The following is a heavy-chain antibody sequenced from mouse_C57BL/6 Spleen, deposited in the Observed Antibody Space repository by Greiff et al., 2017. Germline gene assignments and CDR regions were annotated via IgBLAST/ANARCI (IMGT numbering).Heavy chain of an antibody. Sequence: EVKLMESGGDLVKPGGSLKLSCAASGFTFSSYGMSWVRQTPDKRLEWVATISSGGSYTYYPDSVKGRFTISRDNAKNTLYLQMSSLKSEDTAMYYCARHGVVAEGWYFDVWGTGTTVTVSS. D-gene: IGHD1-1*01. CDR2: ISSGGSYT. V-gene: IGHV5-6*01. CDR3: ARHGVVAEGWYFDV. J-gene: IGHJ1*03. CDR1: GFTFSSYG.